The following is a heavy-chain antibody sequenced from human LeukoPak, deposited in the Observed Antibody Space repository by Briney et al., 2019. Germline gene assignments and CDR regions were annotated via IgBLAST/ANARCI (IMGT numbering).Heavy chain of an antibody. D-gene: IGHD2-15*01. Sequence: PSETLSLTCTVSGGFISSSSYYWGWIRQPPGKGLEWVGSIYYSGSTYYNPSLKSRVTISVDTSKNQFSLKLTSVTAADTAVYYCARDGGSARIIESWGQGTLVTVSS. CDR2: IYYSGST. J-gene: IGHJ4*02. CDR1: GGFISSSSYY. V-gene: IGHV4-39*07. CDR3: ARDGGSARIIES.